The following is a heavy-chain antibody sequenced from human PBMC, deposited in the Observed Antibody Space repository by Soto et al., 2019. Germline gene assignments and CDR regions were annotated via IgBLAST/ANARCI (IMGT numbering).Heavy chain of an antibody. Sequence: SETLSLTCTVSGGSISSGDYYWSWIRQPPGKGLEWIGYIYYSGSTYYNPSLKSRLSISIDTSKNQFSLKLSSVTAADTAVYYCARERKWTTSPRYNWFDPWGQGTLVTVSS. J-gene: IGHJ5*02. CDR2: IYYSGST. V-gene: IGHV4-30-4*01. CDR1: GGSISSGDYY. D-gene: IGHD4-17*01. CDR3: ARERKWTTSPRYNWFDP.